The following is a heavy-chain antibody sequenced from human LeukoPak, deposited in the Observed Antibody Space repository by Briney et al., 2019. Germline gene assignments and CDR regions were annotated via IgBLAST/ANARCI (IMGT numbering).Heavy chain of an antibody. CDR2: VNPNSGGT. Sequence: GALVKVSCKASGYTFIGYYMHWVRQAPGQGLEWMGWVNPNSGGTNYAQKFEGRVTMTRDTSISTAYMELSRLRTDDTAVYYCARSPHEFYYDSSGYFVYWGQGTLVTVSS. CDR3: ARSPHEFYYDSSGYFVY. CDR1: GYTFIGYY. V-gene: IGHV1-2*02. J-gene: IGHJ4*02. D-gene: IGHD3-22*01.